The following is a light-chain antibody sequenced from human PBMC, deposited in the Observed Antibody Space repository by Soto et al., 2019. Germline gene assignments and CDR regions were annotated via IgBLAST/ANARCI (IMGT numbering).Light chain of an antibody. Sequence: QSVLAHPPSVSGARGQRVTISCTGSSSNIGAGYDVHWYQRLPGTAPKLLIYGHINRPSGVPDRFSGSKSGTSSSLAITGLQAEDEGDYYCQSYDSSLTGFVVFGGGTKLTVL. J-gene: IGLJ2*01. CDR2: GHI. CDR1: SSNIGAGYD. CDR3: QSYDSSLTGFVV. V-gene: IGLV1-40*01.